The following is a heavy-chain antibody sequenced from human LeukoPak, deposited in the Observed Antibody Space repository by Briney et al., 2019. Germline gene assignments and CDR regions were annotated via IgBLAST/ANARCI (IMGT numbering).Heavy chain of an antibody. V-gene: IGHV1-2*02. CDR1: GYTFTSYA. Sequence: ASVKVSCKASGYTFTSYAINWVRQAPGQGLEWMGWINPNSGGTNYAQKFQGRVTMTRDTSISTAYMELSRLRSDDTAVYYCASDLAAAGTGSFDYWGQGTLVTVSS. J-gene: IGHJ4*02. D-gene: IGHD6-13*01. CDR2: INPNSGGT. CDR3: ASDLAAAGTGSFDY.